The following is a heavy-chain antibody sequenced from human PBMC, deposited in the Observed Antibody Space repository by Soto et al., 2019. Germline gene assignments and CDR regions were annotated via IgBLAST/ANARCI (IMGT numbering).Heavy chain of an antibody. D-gene: IGHD5-18*01. V-gene: IGHV2-5*01. Sequence: KESGPALVKPTQTLTVTCTFSGFSLTSYGVGVGWIRQPPGKALEWLALIFWNDDERYSPSLKSRLTITKDTSKNQVVLTMPNMDPVDTATYYSVHTGYSYDPFGYWGRGTLVTVSS. CDR2: IFWNDDE. J-gene: IGHJ4*02. CDR1: GFSLTSYGVG. CDR3: VHTGYSYDPFGY.